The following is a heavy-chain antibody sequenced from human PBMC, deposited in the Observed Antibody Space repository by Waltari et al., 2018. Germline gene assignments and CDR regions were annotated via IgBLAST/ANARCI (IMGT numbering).Heavy chain of an antibody. CDR1: GGTFSSYG. Sequence: QVQLVQSGAEVKKPGSSVKVSCKASGGTFSSYGISWVRQAPGQGLEWIGGISTYKGNTNYAQNLQGRVTMTTDTSTNTVYMELRSLRSDDTAVYYCARWSHSSRYYYGMDVWGQGTTVTVSS. D-gene: IGHD3-10*01. CDR2: ISTYKGNT. J-gene: IGHJ6*02. V-gene: IGHV1-18*01. CDR3: ARWSHSSRYYYGMDV.